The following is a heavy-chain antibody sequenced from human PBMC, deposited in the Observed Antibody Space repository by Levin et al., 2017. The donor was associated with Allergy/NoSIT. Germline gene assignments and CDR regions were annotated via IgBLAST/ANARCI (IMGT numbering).Heavy chain of an antibody. Sequence: TSETLSLTCTVSGGSISSYYWSWIRQPPGKGLEWIGYIYYSGSTNYNPSLKSRVTISVDTSKNQFSLKLSSVTAADTAVYYCARQLNTAMGYDYWGQGTLVTVSS. V-gene: IGHV4-59*08. CDR2: IYYSGST. J-gene: IGHJ4*02. D-gene: IGHD5-18*01. CDR1: GGSISSYY. CDR3: ARQLNTAMGYDY.